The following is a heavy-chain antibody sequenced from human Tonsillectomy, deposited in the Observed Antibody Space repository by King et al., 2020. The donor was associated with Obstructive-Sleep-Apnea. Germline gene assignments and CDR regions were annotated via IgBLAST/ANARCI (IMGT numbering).Heavy chain of an antibody. V-gene: IGHV3-30*04. CDR2: ISYDGSNK. J-gene: IGHJ3*02. Sequence: VQLVESGGGVVQPGRSLRLSCAASGFTFSSYAMHWVRQAPGKGLEWVAVISYDGSNKYYADSVKGRFTISRDNSKNTLYLQMNSLRAEDTAVYYCARVEITMRGVGIGGAAGAFDSWGQGKMVTVSS. D-gene: IGHD3-22*01. CDR3: ARVEITMRGVGIGGAAGAFDS. CDR1: GFTFSSYA.